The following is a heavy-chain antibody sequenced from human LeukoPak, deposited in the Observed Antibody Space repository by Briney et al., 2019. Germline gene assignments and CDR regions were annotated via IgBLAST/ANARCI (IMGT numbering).Heavy chain of an antibody. CDR3: ASSQWGSSGYDFVY. D-gene: IGHD3-22*01. CDR1: GGSFSGYY. J-gene: IGHJ4*02. V-gene: IGHV4-34*01. Sequence: PSETLSLTCAVYGGSFSGYYWSWIRQPPGKGLEWIGEINHSGSTNYNPSLKSRVTISVDTSKNQFSLKLSSVTAADTAVYYCASSQWGSSGYDFVYWGQGTLVTVSS. CDR2: INHSGST.